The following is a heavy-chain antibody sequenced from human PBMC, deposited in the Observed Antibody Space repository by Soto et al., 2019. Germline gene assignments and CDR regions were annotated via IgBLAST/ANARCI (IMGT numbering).Heavy chain of an antibody. Sequence: SETLSLTCXVSGGSISSGDYYWSWIRQPPGKGLEWIGYIYYSGSTYYNPSLKSRVTISVDTSKNQFSLKLSSVTAADTAVYYCARGTYSSGWAAYYFDYWGQGTLVTVSS. V-gene: IGHV4-30-4*01. CDR2: IYYSGST. CDR1: GGSISSGDYY. CDR3: ARGTYSSGWAAYYFDY. D-gene: IGHD6-19*01. J-gene: IGHJ4*02.